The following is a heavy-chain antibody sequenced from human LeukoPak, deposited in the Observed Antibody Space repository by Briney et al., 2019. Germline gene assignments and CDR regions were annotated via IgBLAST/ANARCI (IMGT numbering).Heavy chain of an antibody. J-gene: IGHJ3*02. Sequence: SETLSLTCAVSGYSISSGYYWGWIRQPPGKGLEWIGSIYYSGSTYYNPSLKSRVTISVDTSKNQFSLKLSSVTAADTAVYYCARVLMVRGVVDAFDIWGQGTMVTVSS. CDR1: GYSISSGYY. CDR3: ARVLMVRGVVDAFDI. V-gene: IGHV4-38-2*01. CDR2: IYYSGST. D-gene: IGHD3-10*01.